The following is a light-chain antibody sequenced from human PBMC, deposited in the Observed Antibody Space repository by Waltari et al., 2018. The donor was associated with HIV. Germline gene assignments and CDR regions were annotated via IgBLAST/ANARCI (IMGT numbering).Light chain of an antibody. CDR3: QSTDSSGVYWV. CDR1: ALPKRY. V-gene: IGLV3-25*03. CDR2: RDT. Sequence: SYELTQPPSVSVSPGQTARVTCSGDALPKRYAYWYQQRPGQAPVLLIFRDTERPSGIPERFSSSSSGTTVTLTIRAGQAEDEADYYCQSTDSSGVYWVFGGGTTLTVL. J-gene: IGLJ3*02.